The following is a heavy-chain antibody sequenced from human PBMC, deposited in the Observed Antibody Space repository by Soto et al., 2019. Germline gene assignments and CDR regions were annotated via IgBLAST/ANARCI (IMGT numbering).Heavy chain of an antibody. CDR1: GFTFSSYS. Sequence: GGSLRLSCAASGFTFSSYSMNWVRQAPGKGLEWVSYISSSSSTIYYADSVKGRFTISRDNAKNSLYLQMNSLRAEDTAVYYCASGLVVVASDAFDIWGQGTMVTVSS. CDR2: ISSSSSTI. J-gene: IGHJ3*02. CDR3: ASGLVVVASDAFDI. D-gene: IGHD2-15*01. V-gene: IGHV3-48*01.